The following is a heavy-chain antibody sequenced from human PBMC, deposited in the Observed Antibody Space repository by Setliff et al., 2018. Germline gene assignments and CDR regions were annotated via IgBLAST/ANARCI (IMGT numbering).Heavy chain of an antibody. J-gene: IGHJ6*03. CDR1: GYTLTELS. CDR3: ARIPARRRYYYYMDV. D-gene: IGHD6-6*01. V-gene: IGHV1-24*01. Sequence: ASVKVSCKVSGYTLTELSMHWVRQAPGKGLEWMGGFDPEDGETIYAQKFQGRVTITTDESTSTVFMELSSLRSEDTAVYYCARIPARRRYYYYMDVWGEGTTVTVSS. CDR2: FDPEDGET.